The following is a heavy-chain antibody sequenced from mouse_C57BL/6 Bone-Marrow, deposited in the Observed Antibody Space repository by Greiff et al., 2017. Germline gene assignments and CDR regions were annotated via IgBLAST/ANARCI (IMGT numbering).Heavy chain of an antibody. V-gene: IGHV1-69*01. CDR1: GYTFTSYW. D-gene: IGHD3-2*02. J-gene: IGHJ2*01. Sequence: QVQLQQPGAELVMPGASVKLSCKVSGYTFTSYWMHWVKQRPGQGLEWIGEIDPSDRYTNYNQKFKGKSTLTADKSSITAYMQLSSLTSEASAVYYCARGQGVAQATGYYFDVWGKGTTLTVSS. CDR3: ARGQGVAQATGYYFDV. CDR2: IDPSDRYT.